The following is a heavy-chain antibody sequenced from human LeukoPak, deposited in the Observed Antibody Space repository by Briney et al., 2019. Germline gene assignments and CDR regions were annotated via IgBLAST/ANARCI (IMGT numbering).Heavy chain of an antibody. CDR1: GYTFTGYY. J-gene: IGHJ5*02. CDR3: ARGARDIVVVPAARWFDP. CDR2: INPNSGGT. V-gene: IGHV1-2*02. Sequence: ASVKVSCKAAGYTFTGYYMHWVRQAPGQGLEWMGWINPNSGGTNYAQKFQGRGTMTIDTSISTAYMHLSRKRSDDTAVSYCARGARDIVVVPAARWFDPWGQGTLVTVSS. D-gene: IGHD2-2*01.